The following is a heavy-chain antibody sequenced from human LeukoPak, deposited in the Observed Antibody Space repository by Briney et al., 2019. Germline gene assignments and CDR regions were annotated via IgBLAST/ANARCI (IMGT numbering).Heavy chain of an antibody. Sequence: PSETLSLTCTVSGGSISSYYWSWIRQPPGKGLEWIGYIYYSGSTNYNPSLKSRVTISVDTSKNQFSLKLSSETAADTAVYYCARMGATTGLAWFDPWGQGTLVTVSS. J-gene: IGHJ5*02. D-gene: IGHD1-26*01. CDR2: IYYSGST. V-gene: IGHV4-59*01. CDR1: GGSISSYY. CDR3: ARMGATTGLAWFDP.